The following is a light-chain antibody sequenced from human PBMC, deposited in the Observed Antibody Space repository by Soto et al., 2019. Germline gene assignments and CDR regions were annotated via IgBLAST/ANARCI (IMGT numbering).Light chain of an antibody. CDR1: SNDVGGYND. CDR2: DVR. CDR3: PSYTTRSTYV. J-gene: IGLJ1*01. V-gene: IGLV2-14*01. Sequence: QSVLTQPDSVSGSPGQSITISCTGTSNDVGGYNDVSWYQQQPGKAPKAMIYDVRNRPSGVSNRVSGSKSVNTASLTISGLQDEGEADYYCPSYTTRSTYVLGTGTKLTAL.